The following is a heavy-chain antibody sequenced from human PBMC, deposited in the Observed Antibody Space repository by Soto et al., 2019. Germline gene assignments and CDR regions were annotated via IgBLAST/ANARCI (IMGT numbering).Heavy chain of an antibody. J-gene: IGHJ3*01. CDR2: INPSGGST. CDR3: ARARLFPLGFDV. Sequence: QVQLVQSRAEVKKPGASVKFSCKASGYILTNYYIHWVRQAPGQGLEWMGIINPSGGSTTSAQKFQDRVTMTSDTSTSTVYMELTSLRSEDTAIYYCARARLFPLGFDVWGQGTNGHRLF. V-gene: IGHV1-46*01. CDR1: GYILTNYY. D-gene: IGHD2-15*01.